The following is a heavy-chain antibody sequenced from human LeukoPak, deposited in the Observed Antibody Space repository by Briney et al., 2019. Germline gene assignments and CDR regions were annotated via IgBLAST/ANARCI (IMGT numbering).Heavy chain of an antibody. CDR2: INPNNGGT. CDR3: ARGGSSWYAGYYYYMDV. Sequence: GASVKVSCKASGYTFTGYYMHWVRQAPGQGLEWMGWINPNNGGTNYAQKFQGRVTMTTDTSTSTAYMELRSLRSDDTAVYYCARGGSSWYAGYYYYMDVWGKGTTVTVSS. J-gene: IGHJ6*03. CDR1: GYTFTGYY. D-gene: IGHD6-13*01. V-gene: IGHV1-2*02.